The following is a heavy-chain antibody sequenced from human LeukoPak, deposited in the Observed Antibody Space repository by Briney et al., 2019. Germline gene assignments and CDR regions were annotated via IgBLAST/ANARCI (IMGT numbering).Heavy chain of an antibody. CDR1: GYTFTGYY. V-gene: IGHV1-2*02. CDR3: AREIRKGQWPVFALNY. Sequence: GASVKVSCKASGYTFTGYYMHWVRQAPGQGLEWMGWINPNSGGTNYAQKFQGRVTVTRDTSISTAYMELSRLRSDDTAVYYCAREIRKGQWPVFALNYWGQGTLVTVSS. J-gene: IGHJ4*02. CDR2: INPNSGGT. D-gene: IGHD6-19*01.